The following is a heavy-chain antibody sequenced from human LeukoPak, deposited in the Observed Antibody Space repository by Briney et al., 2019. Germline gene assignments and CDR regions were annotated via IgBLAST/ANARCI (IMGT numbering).Heavy chain of an antibody. V-gene: IGHV3-30*18. J-gene: IGHJ6*02. CDR1: GFTFRSYG. Sequence: PGGSLRLSCGASGFTFRSYGMHWVRQAPGKGLEWVAVISRDGSNKYYADSVKGRFTISRDNSKNTLYLQMNSLRAEDTAVYYCAKGQTSYYYDSRSLYYGMDVWGQGTTVTVSS. CDR2: ISRDGSNK. CDR3: AKGQTSYYYDSRSLYYGMDV. D-gene: IGHD3-22*01.